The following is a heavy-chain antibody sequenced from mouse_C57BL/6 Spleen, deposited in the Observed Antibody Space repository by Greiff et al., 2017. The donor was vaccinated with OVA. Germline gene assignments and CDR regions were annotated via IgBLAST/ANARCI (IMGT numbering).Heavy chain of an antibody. CDR3: ALSSYDYDKCGWFAY. Sequence: EVKLQESGPELVKPGASVKISCKASGYSFTDYNMNWVKQSNGKSLEWIGVINPNYGTTSYNQKFKGKATLTVDQSSITAYMQLNSLTSEDSSVYYCALSSYDYDKCGWFAYWGQGTLVTVSA. V-gene: IGHV1-39*01. D-gene: IGHD2-4*01. CDR2: INPNYGTT. CDR1: GYSFTDYN. J-gene: IGHJ3*01.